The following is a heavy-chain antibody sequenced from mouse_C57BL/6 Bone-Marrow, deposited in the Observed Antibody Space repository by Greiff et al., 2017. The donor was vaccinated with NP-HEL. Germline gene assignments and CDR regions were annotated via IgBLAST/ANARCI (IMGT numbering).Heavy chain of an antibody. D-gene: IGHD2-10*02. V-gene: IGHV5-12*01. Sequence: EVKVEESGGGLVQPGGSLKLSCAASGFTFSDYYMYWVRQTPEKRLEWVAYISNGGGSTYYPDTVKGRFTISRDNAKNTLYLQMSRLKSEDTAMYYCARRGLGFAYWGQGTLVTVSA. CDR3: ARRGLGFAY. J-gene: IGHJ3*01. CDR2: ISNGGGST. CDR1: GFTFSDYY.